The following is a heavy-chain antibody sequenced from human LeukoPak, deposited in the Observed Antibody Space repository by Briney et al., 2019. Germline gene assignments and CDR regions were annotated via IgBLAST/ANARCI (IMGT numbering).Heavy chain of an antibody. CDR3: ARRIAVAGSPVYYFDY. D-gene: IGHD6-19*01. CDR1: GYTFTTYE. J-gene: IGHJ4*02. CDR2: INPKSGVT. V-gene: IGHV1-2*02. Sequence: ASVKVSCKASGYTFTTYEIIWVRQAPGQGLEWMGWINPKSGVTNYAQKFQGRVTMTWDTSINTTFMELSRLRSDDTAVYYCARRIAVAGSPVYYFDYWGQGTLVTVSS.